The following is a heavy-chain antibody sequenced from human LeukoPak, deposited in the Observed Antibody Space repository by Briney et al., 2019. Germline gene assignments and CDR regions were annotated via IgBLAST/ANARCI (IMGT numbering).Heavy chain of an antibody. D-gene: IGHD6-13*01. CDR2: ISGTGDTI. CDR3: AKDIGNSWYRKEKYFQH. CDR1: GFTFSSYA. V-gene: IGHV3-23*01. J-gene: IGHJ1*01. Sequence: GGSLRLSCAASGFTFSSYAMIWVRQAPGKGLEWVSAISGTGDTIFYADSVKGRFTISRDNSKNTLYLQMHSLRACDTAVYFCAKDIGNSWYRKEKYFQHWGQGTLVTVSS.